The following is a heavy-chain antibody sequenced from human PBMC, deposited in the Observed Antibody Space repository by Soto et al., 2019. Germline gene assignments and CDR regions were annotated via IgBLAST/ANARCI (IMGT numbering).Heavy chain of an antibody. D-gene: IGHD3-9*01. CDR3: ARLLRYFDGSVWYYYYYMDV. J-gene: IGHJ6*03. Sequence: SETLSLTCTVSGGSISSYYWSWIRQPPGKGLEWIGYIYYSGSTNYNPSLKSRVTISVDTSKNQFSLKLSSVTAADTAVYYCARLLRYFDGSVWYYYYYMDVWGKGTTVTVSS. CDR1: GGSISSYY. CDR2: IYYSGST. V-gene: IGHV4-59*08.